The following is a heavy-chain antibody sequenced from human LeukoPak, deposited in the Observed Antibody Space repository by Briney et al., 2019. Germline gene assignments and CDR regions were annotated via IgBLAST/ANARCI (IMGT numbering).Heavy chain of an antibody. CDR2: INHSGST. V-gene: IGHV4-34*01. D-gene: IGHD4-11*01. Sequence: SETLSLTCAVYGGSFSGYYWSWIRQPPGKGLEWIGEINHSGSTNYNPSLKSRVTISVDTSKNQFSLKLSSVTAADTAVYYCAREHVYSNYLYYYYGMDVWGQGTTVTVSS. CDR1: GGSFSGYY. CDR3: AREHVYSNYLYYYYGMDV. J-gene: IGHJ6*02.